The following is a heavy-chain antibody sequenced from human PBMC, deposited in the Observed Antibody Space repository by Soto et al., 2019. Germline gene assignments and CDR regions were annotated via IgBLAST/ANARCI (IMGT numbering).Heavy chain of an antibody. J-gene: IGHJ4*02. CDR2: ISPKSTYR. CDR3: ARGGGGGLFEH. D-gene: IGHD2-21*01. V-gene: IGHV3-11*06. Sequence: GGSLRLSCATSGFPFSDYYMSWIRQAPGKGLEWLSHISPKSTYRNYADSVKGRFTISRDNTKRSLFLQMNSLGVEDTAVYYCARGGGGGLFEHWGQGVLVTVSS. CDR1: GFPFSDYY.